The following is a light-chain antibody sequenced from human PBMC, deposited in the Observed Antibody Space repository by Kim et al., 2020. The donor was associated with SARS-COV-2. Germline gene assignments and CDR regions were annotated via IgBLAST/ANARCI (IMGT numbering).Light chain of an antibody. CDR2: GKN. Sequence: ALGQTVRITCPGDSLRTYYASWYQQKPGQAPILVIYGKNNRPSGIPDRFSGSSSGNTASLTVTGAQAVDEADYYCNSRDNSGDHVVFGGGTKLIVL. CDR1: SLRTYY. V-gene: IGLV3-19*01. J-gene: IGLJ2*01. CDR3: NSRDNSGDHVV.